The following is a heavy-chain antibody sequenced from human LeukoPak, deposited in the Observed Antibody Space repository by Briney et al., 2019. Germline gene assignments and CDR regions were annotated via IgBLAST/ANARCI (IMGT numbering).Heavy chain of an antibody. Sequence: GASLQISCKGSGYSFASHWIGWVRQMPGKGLEWMGIIYPADSDTRYSPSFEGQVTISADKSISTAYLQWNSLKTSDTAMYYCARRDFGGNSHFDYWAQGTLVAVSS. CDR2: IYPADSDT. CDR3: ARRDFGGNSHFDY. D-gene: IGHD4-23*01. CDR1: GYSFASHW. V-gene: IGHV5-51*01. J-gene: IGHJ4*02.